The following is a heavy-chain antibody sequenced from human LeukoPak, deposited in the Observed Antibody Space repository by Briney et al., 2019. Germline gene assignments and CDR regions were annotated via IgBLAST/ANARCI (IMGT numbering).Heavy chain of an antibody. V-gene: IGHV3-64*01. D-gene: IGHD1-1*01. CDR3: ARKGAGTGTQTYYYYMDV. CDR2: ISSNGGST. Sequence: GGSLRLSCAASGFTFSSYAMHWVRQAPGKGLEYVSAISSNGGSTYYANSVKGRFTISRDNSKNTLYLQMGSLRAEDMAVYYCARKGAGTGTQTYYYYMDVWGKGTTVTVSS. CDR1: GFTFSSYA. J-gene: IGHJ6*03.